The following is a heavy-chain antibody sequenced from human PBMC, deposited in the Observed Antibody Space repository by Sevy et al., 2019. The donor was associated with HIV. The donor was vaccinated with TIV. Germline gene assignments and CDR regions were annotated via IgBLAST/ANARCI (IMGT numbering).Heavy chain of an antibody. Sequence: SETLSLTCTVSGGSISDHYWNWIRQPPGKGLEWIGQIHYFGSANYNPSLKSRVTISLDTSNNRFSLKLSSVNAADTAWYYCARDTSGYSSGWYPYYNYYGLDVWGQGTTVTVSS. D-gene: IGHD6-19*01. CDR1: GGSISDHY. CDR2: IHYFGSA. V-gene: IGHV4-59*11. J-gene: IGHJ6*02. CDR3: ARDTSGYSSGWYPYYNYYGLDV.